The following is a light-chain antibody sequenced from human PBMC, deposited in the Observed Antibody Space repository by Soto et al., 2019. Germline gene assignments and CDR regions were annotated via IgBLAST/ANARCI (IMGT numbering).Light chain of an antibody. CDR3: QCYDTRLGTSNYV. J-gene: IGLJ1*01. V-gene: IGLV1-40*01. Sequence: QSVLTQPPSVSGAPGQRVTISCLGSSSNIGAGYDVHWYQQLPGTAPKLLIYAKTNRPSGVPDRFSGSRSGTSASLAITGLQAEDEADYYCQCYDTRLGTSNYVFGTGTKVTVL. CDR2: AKT. CDR1: SSNIGAGYD.